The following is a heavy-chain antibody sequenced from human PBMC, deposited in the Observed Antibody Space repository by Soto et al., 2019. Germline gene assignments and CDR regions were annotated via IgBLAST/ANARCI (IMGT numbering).Heavy chain of an antibody. CDR1: GYTFTSYG. J-gene: IGHJ6*02. D-gene: IGHD2-2*01. V-gene: IGHV1-18*01. CDR2: ISAYNGNT. CDR3: AREDSGYCSSTSRKFCYYYYGMDV. Sequence: QVQLVQSGAAVKKPGASVKVSCQASGYTFTSYGISWVRQAPGQGLEWMGWISAYNGNTNYAQKLQGRVTMTTDTATSTAYMELRSLRSDDTAVYYCAREDSGYCSSTSRKFCYYYYGMDVWGQGTTVTVSS.